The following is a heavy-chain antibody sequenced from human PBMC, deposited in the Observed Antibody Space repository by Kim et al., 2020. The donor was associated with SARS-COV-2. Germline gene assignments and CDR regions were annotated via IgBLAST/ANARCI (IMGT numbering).Heavy chain of an antibody. Sequence: GGSLRLSCAASGFIFSDYGMHWVRQAPGKGLEWVAVIWRDGSEIHYADSVKGRFTISRDNSKNTLSLQMNSLRAEDTAVYYCAREGVATTPFFGNFDDWGQGSLATVS. V-gene: IGHV3-33*01. J-gene: IGHJ4*02. D-gene: IGHD2-15*01. CDR3: AREGVATTPFFGNFDD. CDR1: GFIFSDYG. CDR2: IWRDGSEI.